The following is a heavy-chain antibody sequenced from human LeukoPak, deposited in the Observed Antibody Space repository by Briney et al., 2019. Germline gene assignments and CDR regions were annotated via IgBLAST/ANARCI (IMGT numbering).Heavy chain of an antibody. CDR3: ARLASDAFDI. CDR2: IDYSGST. CDR1: GGAISSYY. J-gene: IGHJ3*02. D-gene: IGHD2-21*01. V-gene: IGHV4-59*08. Sequence: SETLSLTCTVSGGAISSYYWSWIRQPPGKGVECIGHIDYSGSTSYNPSLKSRVTISLDTSKNQFSLKLSSVTAADTAVYYCARLASDAFDIWGQGTMVTVSS.